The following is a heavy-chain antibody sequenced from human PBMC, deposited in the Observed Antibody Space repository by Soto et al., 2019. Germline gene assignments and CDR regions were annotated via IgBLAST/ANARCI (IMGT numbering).Heavy chain of an antibody. J-gene: IGHJ3*02. CDR2: ISGSGGST. V-gene: IGHV3-23*01. CDR3: AKEDLDFIYDPRCFDI. Sequence: GGALRLSCAASGFTFSSYAMSWVRQDPGKGLEWVSAISGSGGSTYYADSVKGRFTISRDNSKNTLYLQMNSLRAEDTAVYYCAKEDLDFIYDPRCFDIWGQGTMVTVSS. CDR1: GFTFSSYA. D-gene: IGHD3-22*01.